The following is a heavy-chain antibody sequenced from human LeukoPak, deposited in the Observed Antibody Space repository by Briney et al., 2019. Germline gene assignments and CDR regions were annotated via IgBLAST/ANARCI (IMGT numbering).Heavy chain of an antibody. CDR3: ARCQINSYYYYGMDV. J-gene: IGHJ6*02. D-gene: IGHD1-1*01. CDR1: GGSFSGYY. V-gene: IGHV4-34*01. Sequence: PSETLSLTCAVYGGSFSGYYWSWIRQPPGKGLEWIGEINHSGSTNYNPSLKSRVTISVDTSKNQFSLKLSSVTAADTAVYYCARCQINSYYYYGMDVWGQGTTVTVSS. CDR2: INHSGST.